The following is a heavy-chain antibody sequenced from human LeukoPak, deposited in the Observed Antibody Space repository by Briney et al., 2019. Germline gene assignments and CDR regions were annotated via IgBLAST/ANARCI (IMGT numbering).Heavy chain of an antibody. D-gene: IGHD6-19*01. Sequence: GGSLRLSCAASGFTFTSYAFHWVRQAPGKGLEWVTVISHDDKNRYYADSVKGRFTITRDNSKNTVYLQMNSLRVEDTAVYFCVRDRDTSGWLYWGQGTLVTVSS. CDR1: GFTFTSYA. CDR3: VRDRDTSGWLY. V-gene: IGHV3-30*04. J-gene: IGHJ4*02. CDR2: ISHDDKNR.